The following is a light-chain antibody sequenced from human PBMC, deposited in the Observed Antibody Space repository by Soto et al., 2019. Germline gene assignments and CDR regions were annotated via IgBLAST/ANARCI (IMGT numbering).Light chain of an antibody. V-gene: IGLV2-14*03. CDR1: SSDVGGYNY. J-gene: IGLJ1*01. CDR3: SSYTTSNTRQIV. Sequence: QSSLTQPASVSGSPGQSITNSCPGTSSDVGGYNYVSWYQHHPGKAPKLMIFDVSNRPSGASNRFSGSKSGNTASLTISGLQPEDEADYYCSSYTTSNTRQIVFGTGTKVTVL. CDR2: DVS.